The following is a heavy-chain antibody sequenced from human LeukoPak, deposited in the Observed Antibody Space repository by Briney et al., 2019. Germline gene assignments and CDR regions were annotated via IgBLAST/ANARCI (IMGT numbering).Heavy chain of an antibody. V-gene: IGHV1-46*01. D-gene: IGHD6-13*01. J-gene: IGHJ4*02. CDR3: ARDFEAAAGTY. CDR1: GYTFTSYY. Sequence: ASVKVSCKASGYTFTSYYMHWVRQAPGQELEWMGIINPSGGSTSYAQKFQGRVTMTRDTSTSTVYMELSSLRSEDTAVYYCARDFEAAAGTYWGQGTLVTVAS. CDR2: INPSGGST.